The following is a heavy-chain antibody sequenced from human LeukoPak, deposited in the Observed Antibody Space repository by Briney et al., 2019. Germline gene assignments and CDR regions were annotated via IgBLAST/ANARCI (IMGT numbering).Heavy chain of an antibody. D-gene: IGHD3-16*01. Sequence: SVKVPCKASGGTFSSYAISWVQQAPGQGLEWMGRIIPILGIANYAQKFQGRVTITADKSTSTAYMELSSLRSEDTAVYYCARARSMITFGGVILYYYGMDVWGQGTTVTVSS. CDR2: IIPILGIA. CDR3: ARARSMITFGGVILYYYGMDV. V-gene: IGHV1-69*04. CDR1: GGTFSSYA. J-gene: IGHJ6*02.